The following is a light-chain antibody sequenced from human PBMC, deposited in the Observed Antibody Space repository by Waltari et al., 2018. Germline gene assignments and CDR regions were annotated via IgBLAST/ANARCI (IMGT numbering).Light chain of an antibody. Sequence: DIQMTQSPSTLSTFVGDSVTITCRASQNTNIWLAWYQQKTGKAPRLRIYKSSILQSGVPSRFSGSASGTEFNLTISSLQPDDFATYYCQQYDRHSFSFGQGTRLDLK. CDR3: QQYDRHSFS. V-gene: IGKV1-5*03. CDR2: KSS. J-gene: IGKJ2*03. CDR1: QNTNIW.